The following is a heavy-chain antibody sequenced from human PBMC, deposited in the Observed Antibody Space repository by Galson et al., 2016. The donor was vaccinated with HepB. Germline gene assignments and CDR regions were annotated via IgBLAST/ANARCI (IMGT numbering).Heavy chain of an antibody. D-gene: IGHD3-16*01. CDR3: ARELGS. J-gene: IGHJ5*02. CDR1: GDSIRNYY. Sequence: SETLSLTCTVSGDSIRNYYWSWVRQPPGKGLESIGYTYNSGTTNYNPSLKSRVTISLDTSKNQFSLELRSVTAADTAIYYCARELGSWGQGTLVTVPS. CDR2: TYNSGTT. V-gene: IGHV4-4*08.